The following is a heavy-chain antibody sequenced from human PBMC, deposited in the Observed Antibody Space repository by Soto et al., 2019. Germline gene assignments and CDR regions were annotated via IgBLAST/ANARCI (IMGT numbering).Heavy chain of an antibody. CDR3: ARDQLELRHYFYGMDV. V-gene: IGHV3-21*01. Sequence: EVKLLESGGGLAQPGGSLRLSCVASGFTFSSYSMNWVRQAPGKGLEWVSSISSSSNYIYYADSVKGRFTISRDNAKNSLYLQMNSLRAEGTAVYYCARDQLELRHYFYGMDVWGQGTTVTVSS. D-gene: IGHD1-7*01. J-gene: IGHJ6*01. CDR2: ISSSSNYI. CDR1: GFTFSSYS.